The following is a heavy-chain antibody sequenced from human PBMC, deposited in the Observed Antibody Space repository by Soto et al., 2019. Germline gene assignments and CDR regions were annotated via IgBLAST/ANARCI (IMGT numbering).Heavy chain of an antibody. CDR1: GGSITNYY. CDR2: IFHTGTT. Sequence: PSETLSLTCTVSGGSITNYYYSWIRQPPGKGLEWIGYIFHTGTTSYNPSLKSRVTLSGDTSKNQFSLKLSSVTAADTAVYYCARPTYNSGRPSDYWGQGTLVTVSS. J-gene: IGHJ4*02. D-gene: IGHD1-20*01. V-gene: IGHV4-59*01. CDR3: ARPTYNSGRPSDY.